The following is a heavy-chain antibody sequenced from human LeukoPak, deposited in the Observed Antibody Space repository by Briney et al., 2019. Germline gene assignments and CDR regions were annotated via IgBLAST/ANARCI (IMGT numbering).Heavy chain of an antibody. CDR3: ATADGYSYGYDY. J-gene: IGHJ4*02. CDR2: FDPEDGET. V-gene: IGHV1-24*01. Sequence: ASVKVSCKVPGYTLTELSMHWVRQAPGKGLEWMGGFDPEDGETIYAQKFQGRVTMTEDTSTDTANMELSSLRSEDTAVYYCATADGYSYGYDYWGQGTLVTVSS. CDR1: GYTLTELS. D-gene: IGHD5-18*01.